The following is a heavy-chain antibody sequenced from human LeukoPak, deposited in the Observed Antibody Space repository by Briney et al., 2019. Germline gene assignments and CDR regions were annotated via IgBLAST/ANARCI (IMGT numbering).Heavy chain of an antibody. CDR1: GGTFSSYA. J-gene: IGHJ4*02. D-gene: IGHD3-10*01. Sequence: SVKVSCKASGGTFSSYAISWVRQAPGQGLEWMGGIIPIFGTANYAQKFQGRVTITADESTSTAYMELRSLRSDDTAVYYCARALYYYGSGSYAIDYWGQGTLVTVSS. CDR3: ARALYYYGSGSYAIDY. CDR2: IIPIFGTA. V-gene: IGHV1-69*13.